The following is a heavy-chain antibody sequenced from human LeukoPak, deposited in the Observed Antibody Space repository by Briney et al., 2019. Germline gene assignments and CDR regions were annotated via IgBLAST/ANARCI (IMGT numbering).Heavy chain of an antibody. D-gene: IGHD2-2*01. CDR1: GFTFSSYG. Sequence: GGSPRLSCAASGFTFSSYGMHWVRQAPGKGLEWVAVIWYDGSNKYYADSVKGRFTISRDNSKNTLYLQMNSLRAEDTAVYYCARELSGNCSSTSCYDYWYYYYGMDVWGQGTTVTVSS. J-gene: IGHJ6*02. CDR2: IWYDGSNK. V-gene: IGHV3-33*01. CDR3: ARELSGNCSSTSCYDYWYYYYGMDV.